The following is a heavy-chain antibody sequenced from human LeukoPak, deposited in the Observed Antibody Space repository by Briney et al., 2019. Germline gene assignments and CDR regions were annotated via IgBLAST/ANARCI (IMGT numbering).Heavy chain of an antibody. CDR1: GYSFTSYG. CDR3: ARDTALEWELLGY. J-gene: IGHJ4*02. CDR2: INPNSGGT. Sequence: ASVKVSCKASGYSFTSYGITWVRQAPGQGLEWMGWINPNSGGTNCAQKFQGRVTMTRDTSISTAYMELSRLRSDDTAVYYCARDTALEWELLGYWGQGTLVTVSS. V-gene: IGHV1-2*02. D-gene: IGHD1-26*01.